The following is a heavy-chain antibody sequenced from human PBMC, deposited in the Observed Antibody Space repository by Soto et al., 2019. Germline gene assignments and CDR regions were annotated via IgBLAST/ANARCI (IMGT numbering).Heavy chain of an antibody. CDR3: ARDGADRYCSGGSCYGTDY. V-gene: IGHV4-30-4*01. Sequence: QVQLQESGPGLVKPSQTLSLTCTVSGGSISSGDYYWSWIRQPPGKGLEWIGYIYYSGSTYYNPSLKSRVTISVDTSKNQFSLKLSSVTAADTAVYYCARDGADRYCSGGSCYGTDYWGQGTLVTVSS. D-gene: IGHD2-15*01. J-gene: IGHJ4*02. CDR2: IYYSGST. CDR1: GGSISSGDYY.